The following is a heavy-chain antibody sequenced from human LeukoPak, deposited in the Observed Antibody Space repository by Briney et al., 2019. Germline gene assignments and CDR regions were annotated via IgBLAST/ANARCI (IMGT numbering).Heavy chain of an antibody. V-gene: IGHV1-69*04. J-gene: IGHJ4*02. Sequence: GASVKVSCKASGGTFSSYAISWVRQAPGQGLEWMGRIIPILGIANYAQKFQGRVTITADKSTSTAYMELSSLRSEDTAVYHCARDMFGYYEYWGQGTLVTVSS. CDR2: IIPILGIA. D-gene: IGHD3-10*02. CDR3: ARDMFGYYEY. CDR1: GGTFSSYA.